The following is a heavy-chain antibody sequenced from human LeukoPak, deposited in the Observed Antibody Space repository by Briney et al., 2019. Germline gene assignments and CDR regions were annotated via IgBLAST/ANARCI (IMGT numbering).Heavy chain of an antibody. CDR2: IYYTGST. V-gene: IGHV4-59*08. Sequence: PSETLSLTCSDSGGSISSYYWSWIRQPPGIGLEWIGYIYYTGSTNYNPSLKSRVTISVDTSKNQFSLKLSSVTAADTAVYYCARLWFGEYYYYYGMDVWGQGTTVTVSS. CDR1: GGSISSYY. D-gene: IGHD3-10*01. CDR3: ARLWFGEYYYYYGMDV. J-gene: IGHJ6*02.